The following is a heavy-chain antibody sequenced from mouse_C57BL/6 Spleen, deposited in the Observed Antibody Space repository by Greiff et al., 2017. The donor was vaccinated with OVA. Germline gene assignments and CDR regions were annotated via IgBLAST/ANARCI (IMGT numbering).Heavy chain of an antibody. CDR2: ISSGGSYT. Sequence: EVQLVESGGDLVKPGGSLKLSCAASGFTFSSYGMSWVRQTPDKRLEWVATISSGGSYTYYPDSVKGRFTISRDNAKNTLYLQMSSLKSEDTAMYYCARQNYDDSYFDYWGQGTTLTVSS. CDR1: GFTFSSYG. V-gene: IGHV5-6*01. D-gene: IGHD2-4*01. CDR3: ARQNYDDSYFDY. J-gene: IGHJ2*01.